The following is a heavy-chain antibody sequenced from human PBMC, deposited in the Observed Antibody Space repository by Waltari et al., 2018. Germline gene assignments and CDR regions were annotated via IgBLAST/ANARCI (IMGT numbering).Heavy chain of an antibody. CDR1: GYTFTSYD. V-gene: IGHV1-8*01. Sequence: QVQLVQSGAEVKKPGASVTVSCKASGYTFTSYDINWVRQATGQGLGWMGWMNPNSGNTGYAQKFQGRVTMTRNTSMSTAYMELSSLRSEDTAVYYCARSYYGSGSLLYYYYYGMDVWGQGTTVTVSS. CDR3: ARSYYGSGSLLYYYYYGMDV. CDR2: MNPNSGNT. D-gene: IGHD3-10*01. J-gene: IGHJ6*02.